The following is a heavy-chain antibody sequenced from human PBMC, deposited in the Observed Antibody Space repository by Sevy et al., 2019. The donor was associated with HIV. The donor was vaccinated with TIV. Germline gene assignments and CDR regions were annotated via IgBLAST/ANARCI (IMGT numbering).Heavy chain of an antibody. D-gene: IGHD3-16*01. J-gene: IGHJ6*03. V-gene: IGHV3-48*02. Sequence: GGSLRLSCAASGFTFSSYSMNWVRQAPGKGLEWVSYISSSSSTIYYADSVKGQFTISRDNAKNSLYLQMNSLRDEDTAVYYCARVSLGLGYYYYYMDVWGKGTTVTVSS. CDR3: ARVSLGLGYYYYYMDV. CDR2: ISSSSSTI. CDR1: GFTFSSYS.